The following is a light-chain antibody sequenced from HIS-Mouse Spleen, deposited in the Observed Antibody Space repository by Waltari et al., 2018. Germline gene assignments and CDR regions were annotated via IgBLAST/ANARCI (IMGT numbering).Light chain of an antibody. CDR1: RRAVGGYNY. J-gene: IGLJ2*01. CDR3: CSYAGSYPVV. CDR2: DVS. V-gene: IGLV2-11*01. Sequence: QSALTQPRSVSGSPGQSVTISCPGTRRAVGGYNYVSWYQQHPGKAPKLMIYDVSKRPSGVPDRFSGSKSGNTASLTISGLQAEDEADYYCCSYAGSYPVVFGGGTKLTVL.